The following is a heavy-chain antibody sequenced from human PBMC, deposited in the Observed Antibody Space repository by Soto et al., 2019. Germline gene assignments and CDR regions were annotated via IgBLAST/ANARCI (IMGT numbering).Heavy chain of an antibody. V-gene: IGHV3-53*01. Sequence: RLSCGASGVTSSNSFMDRVRQAPGKGLEWVSVINNGGGTFYADSVEGRFTISRDNSKNTLYLQMNSLRADDTAVYYCARENRDISYYYGCVDYWGQGTLVTVSS. CDR2: INNGGGT. D-gene: IGHD3-22*01. CDR1: GVTSSNSF. J-gene: IGHJ4*02. CDR3: ARENRDISYYYGCVDY.